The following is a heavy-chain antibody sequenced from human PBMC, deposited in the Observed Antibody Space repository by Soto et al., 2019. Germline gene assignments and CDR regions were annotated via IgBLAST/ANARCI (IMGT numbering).Heavy chain of an antibody. Sequence: QVQLVQSGAEVKKPGASVKVSCKASGYTFTSYGISWVRQAPGQGLEWMGWISAYNGNTNYAQKLQGRVTMTTDTSTSTAYMELSSLRSDDTAVYYCARDQYYYGSGSYYNVPPFDYWGQGTLVTVSS. V-gene: IGHV1-18*01. CDR1: GYTFTSYG. J-gene: IGHJ4*02. CDR3: ARDQYYYGSGSYYNVPPFDY. CDR2: ISAYNGNT. D-gene: IGHD3-10*01.